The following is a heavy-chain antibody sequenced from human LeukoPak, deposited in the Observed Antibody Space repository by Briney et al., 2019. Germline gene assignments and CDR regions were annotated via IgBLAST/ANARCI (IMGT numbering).Heavy chain of an antibody. Sequence: GGSLRLSCAASGFTFSSYAMSWVRQAPGKGLEWVSVISGSGGSTYYADSVKGRFTMSRDNSKNTLYLKMNSLRAEDTAVYYCAKDENRNWYFDLWGRGTLVTVSS. J-gene: IGHJ2*01. D-gene: IGHD2/OR15-2a*01. CDR3: AKDENRNWYFDL. CDR1: GFTFSSYA. V-gene: IGHV3-23*01. CDR2: ISGSGGST.